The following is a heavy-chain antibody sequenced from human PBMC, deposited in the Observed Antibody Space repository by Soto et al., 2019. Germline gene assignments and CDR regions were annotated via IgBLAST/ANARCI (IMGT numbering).Heavy chain of an antibody. CDR1: GFTFSSHA. D-gene: IGHD2-8*01. Sequence: GGSLRLSCEASGFTFSSHAMGWLRQAPGTEPEWVAFVDGSGADTSYADSVKGRFTVSRDNSENSLYLHMNGLRAEDTGRYFCAKEIFAAAYAATYAFDLWGQGTLVTVSS. CDR3: AKEIFAAAYAATYAFDL. V-gene: IGHV3-23*01. CDR2: VDGSGADT. J-gene: IGHJ4*02.